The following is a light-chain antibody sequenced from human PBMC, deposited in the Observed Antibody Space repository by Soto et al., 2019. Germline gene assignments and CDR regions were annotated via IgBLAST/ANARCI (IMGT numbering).Light chain of an antibody. J-gene: IGLJ2*01. CDR3: QSYASSLSAVV. CDR1: SSNIGAGYD. CDR2: GNS. Sequence: QSVLTQPPSVSGAPGQRVTISCTGSSSNIGAGYDVHWYQQLPGTVPKVLIYGNSNRPSGVPDRFSGSKSGTSASLAITGLQAEDEADYYCQSYASSLSAVVFGGGTKLTVL. V-gene: IGLV1-40*01.